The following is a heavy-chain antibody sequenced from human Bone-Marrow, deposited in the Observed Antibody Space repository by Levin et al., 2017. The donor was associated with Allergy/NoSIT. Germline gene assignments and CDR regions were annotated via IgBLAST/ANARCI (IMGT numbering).Heavy chain of an antibody. CDR1: GFTFSSYA. J-gene: IGHJ6*02. CDR2: ISYDGSNK. Sequence: GGSLRLSCAASGFTFSSYAMHWVRQAPGKGLEWVAVISYDGSNKYYADSVKGRFTISRDNSKNTLYLQMNSLRAEDTAVYYCARDPGIAVAVEWIRYYYYGMDVWGQGTTVTVSS. CDR3: ARDPGIAVAVEWIRYYYYGMDV. D-gene: IGHD6-19*01. V-gene: IGHV3-30*04.